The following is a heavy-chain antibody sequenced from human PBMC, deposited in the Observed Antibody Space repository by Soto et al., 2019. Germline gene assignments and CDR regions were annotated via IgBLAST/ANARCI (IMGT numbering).Heavy chain of an antibody. V-gene: IGHV3-23*01. Sequence: EVQLLESGGGLVQPGGSLSLSCAASGFTFSNYAMNWVRQAAGKGLEWVSTISGSGGSPYYADSVKGRFTISRDNSKNTLYLQTYSLSAGVSPIYYGAKVGTRVFYYFDYLGQGTLVTVSS. J-gene: IGHJ4*02. CDR1: GFTFSNYA. CDR2: ISGSGGSP. CDR3: AKVGTRVFYYFDY.